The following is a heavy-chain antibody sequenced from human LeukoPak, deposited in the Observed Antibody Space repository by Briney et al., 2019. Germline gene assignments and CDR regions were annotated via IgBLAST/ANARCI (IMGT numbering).Heavy chain of an antibody. D-gene: IGHD2-2*01. CDR3: AHGTMYQLDF. CDR2: ILGGAGST. J-gene: IGHJ4*02. V-gene: IGHV3-23*01. CDR1: GFSFSSDG. Sequence: GGSLRLSCSASGFSFSSDGMSWVRQAPGKGLEWVSGILGGAGSTYYADSVRGRFTISRDNSKNTLYLQMNSLRAEDTAVYYCAHGTMYQLDFWGQGTLVTVSS.